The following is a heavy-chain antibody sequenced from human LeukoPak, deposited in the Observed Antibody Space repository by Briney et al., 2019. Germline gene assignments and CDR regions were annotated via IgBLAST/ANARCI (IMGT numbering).Heavy chain of an antibody. CDR3: ARSNGYDYHFDF. D-gene: IGHD5-12*01. CDR2: INHSGGT. V-gene: IGHV4-34*01. J-gene: IGHJ4*02. Sequence: SETLSLTCAVYGGSFSDYHWTWIRQSPGKGLEWIGEINHSGGTNYNPSLKSRVTISVDTSKNQLSLKLRSVTAADTAVYYCARSNGYDYHFDFWGQGTLVTVSS. CDR1: GGSFSDYH.